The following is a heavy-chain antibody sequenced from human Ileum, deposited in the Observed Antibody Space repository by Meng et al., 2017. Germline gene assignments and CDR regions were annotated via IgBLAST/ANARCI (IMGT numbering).Heavy chain of an antibody. Sequence: QVQLQESGPGLVKPSQTLSRNGTVSGVSITSGDYYWSWIRQPPGKGLEWIGYIFYTGATYSNPSLKSRVTVSLDTSKSQFSLKLSSVTAADTAIYYCVSERRRSYFFDYWGQGTLVTVSS. J-gene: IGHJ4*02. CDR1: GVSITSGDYY. CDR2: IFYTGAT. CDR3: VSERRRSYFFDY. V-gene: IGHV4-30-4*01.